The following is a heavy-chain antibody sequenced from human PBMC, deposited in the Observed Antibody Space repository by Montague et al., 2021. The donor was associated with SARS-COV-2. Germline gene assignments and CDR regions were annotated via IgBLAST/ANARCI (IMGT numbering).Heavy chain of an antibody. CDR3: ARAPDVDTAMVIYYYGMDV. J-gene: IGHJ6*02. Sequence: SETLSLTCTVSGGSSRSDYWSWIRQPPGKGLEWIGYISYSGSTTYNPSLKSRVTISVDTSKNQFSLKLSSVTAADTAVYYCARAPDVDTAMVIYYYGMDVWGQGTTVTVSS. CDR2: ISYSGST. CDR1: GGSSRSDY. V-gene: IGHV4-59*08. D-gene: IGHD5-18*01.